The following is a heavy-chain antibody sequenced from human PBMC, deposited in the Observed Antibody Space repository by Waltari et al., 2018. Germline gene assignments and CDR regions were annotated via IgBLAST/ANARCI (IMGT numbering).Heavy chain of an antibody. CDR3: ARDRTVTLWVSYYYYGMDV. J-gene: IGHJ6*02. V-gene: IGHV4-34*01. CDR2: TNHSGST. Sequence: QVQLQQWGAGLLKPSDTLSPTCAVYGGSFSGYYWCWIRQPPGKGLEWLGETNHSGSTNYNPSLKIRVTISVDTSKNQFSLKLSSVTAADTAVYYCARDRTVTLWVSYYYYGMDVWGQGTTVTVSS. CDR1: GGSFSGYY. D-gene: IGHD4-4*01.